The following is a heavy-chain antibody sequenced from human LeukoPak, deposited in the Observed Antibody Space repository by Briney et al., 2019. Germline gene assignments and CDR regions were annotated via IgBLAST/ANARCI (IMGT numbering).Heavy chain of an antibody. CDR2: IYYNGDT. J-gene: IGHJ5*02. CDR1: GDSITGYS. D-gene: IGHD4/OR15-4a*01. Sequence: SETLPLTCSVSGDSITGYSWSWIRQTPGKGLEWIGYIYYNGDTHYNPSLNSRLSMSVDTPNKQFSLNLRSVTAADTAVYYCVRGPYGASISNWFDPWGQGLLVTVSS. V-gene: IGHV4-59*01. CDR3: VRGPYGASISNWFDP.